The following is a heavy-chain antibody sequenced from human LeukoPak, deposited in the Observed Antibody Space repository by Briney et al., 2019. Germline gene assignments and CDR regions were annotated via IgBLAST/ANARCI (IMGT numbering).Heavy chain of an antibody. CDR1: GYTFTSYY. CDR3: ARDDYGDYLLNA. CDR2: INPSGGST. V-gene: IGHV1-46*01. Sequence: ASVRVSCKASGYTFTSYYMHWVRQAPGQGLEWMGIINPSGGSTSYAQKFQGRVTMTRDTSTSTVYMELSSLRSEDTAVYYCARDDYGDYLLNAWGQGTLVTVSS. D-gene: IGHD4-17*01. J-gene: IGHJ5*02.